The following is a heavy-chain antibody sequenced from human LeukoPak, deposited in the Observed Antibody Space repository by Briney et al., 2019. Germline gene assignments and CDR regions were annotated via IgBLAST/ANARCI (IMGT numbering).Heavy chain of an antibody. D-gene: IGHD6-19*01. V-gene: IGHV3-7*01. J-gene: IGHJ6*03. Sequence: PGGSLRLSCAASGFTFSSYWMRWVRQAPGKGLEWVANINQDGGQKNYMDSVKGRFTVSRDNAGNSLFLQMNSLRVEDTAVYYCARISIAVAAPVGYYYYMDVWGKGTTVTVSS. CDR3: ARISIAVAAPVGYYYYMDV. CDR2: INQDGGQK. CDR1: GFTFSSYW.